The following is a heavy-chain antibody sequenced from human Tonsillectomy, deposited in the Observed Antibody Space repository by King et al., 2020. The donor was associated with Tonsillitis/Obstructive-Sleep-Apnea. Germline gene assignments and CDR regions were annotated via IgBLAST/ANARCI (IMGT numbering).Heavy chain of an antibody. CDR3: ARGVVAAIAS. D-gene: IGHD1-26*01. J-gene: IGHJ3*01. CDR2: INHSGST. V-gene: IGHV4-34*01. CDR1: GGSFSGYY. Sequence: VQLQQWGAGLLKPSETLSLTCAVYGGSFSGYYWSWIRQPPGKGLEWIGEINHSGSTNYNPSLKSRVTISVDTSKNQFSLKLSSVTASDTAVYYCARGVVAAIASWGQRTMVTVSS.